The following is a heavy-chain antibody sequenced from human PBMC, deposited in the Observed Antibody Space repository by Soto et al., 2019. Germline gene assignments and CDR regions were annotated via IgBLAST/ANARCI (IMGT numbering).Heavy chain of an antibody. J-gene: IGHJ6*02. Sequence: GGSLRLSCAASGFTFSSYAMHWVRQAPGKGLEWVAVISYDGSNKYYADSVKGRFTISRDNSKNTLYLQMNSLRAEDTAVYYCARDRIDFWSGYYPTTYYYYGMDVWGQGTTVTVSS. CDR1: GFTFSSYA. CDR3: ARDRIDFWSGYYPTTYYYYGMDV. V-gene: IGHV3-30-3*01. D-gene: IGHD3-3*01. CDR2: ISYDGSNK.